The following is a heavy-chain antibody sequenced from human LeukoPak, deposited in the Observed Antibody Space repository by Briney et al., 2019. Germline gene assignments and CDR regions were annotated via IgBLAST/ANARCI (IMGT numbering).Heavy chain of an antibody. D-gene: IGHD5/OR15-5a*01. J-gene: IGHJ4*02. CDR2: ISGGGETT. V-gene: IGHV3-23*01. CDR3: AKMVYDDY. CDR1: GSTSSTDA. Sequence: GGSLRLSCAGSGSTSSTDAINWVRQAPGKGLEWVSGISGGGETTYYADSMRGRFTNSREKTKSTLDLQMNSRRAEDMAVYFCAKMVYDDYWGQGTLVPLLS.